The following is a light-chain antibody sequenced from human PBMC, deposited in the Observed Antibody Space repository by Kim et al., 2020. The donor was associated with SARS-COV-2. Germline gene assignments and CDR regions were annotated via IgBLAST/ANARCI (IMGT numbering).Light chain of an antibody. CDR1: QSISAY. CDR2: DAS. Sequence: GSVGDRGTITCRASQSISAYLAWYQHKPGKAPKLLIYDASILESVVPSRFSGSGSGTEFTLTISSLQPDDFAIYYCQQYDSYSRGTFGQGTKLEI. CDR3: QQYDSYSRGT. V-gene: IGKV1-5*01. J-gene: IGKJ2*01.